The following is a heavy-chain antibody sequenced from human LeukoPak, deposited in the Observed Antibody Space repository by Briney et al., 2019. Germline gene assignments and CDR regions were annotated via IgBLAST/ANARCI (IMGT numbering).Heavy chain of an antibody. J-gene: IGHJ4*02. Sequence: SVKVSCKASGCTFSSYAISWVRQAPGQGLEWMGGIIPIFGTANYAQKFQGRVTITTDESTSTAYMELSSLRSEDTAVYYCAREVNMITFGGALYYFDYWGQGTLVTVSS. CDR2: IIPIFGTA. CDR3: AREVNMITFGGALYYFDY. D-gene: IGHD3-16*01. V-gene: IGHV1-69*05. CDR1: GCTFSSYA.